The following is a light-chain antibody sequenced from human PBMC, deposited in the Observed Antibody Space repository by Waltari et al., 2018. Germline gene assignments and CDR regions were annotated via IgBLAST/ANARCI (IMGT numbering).Light chain of an antibody. V-gene: IGKV1-5*03. CDR3: QQYNTFSGT. J-gene: IGKJ1*01. CDR1: QTISNW. Sequence: SSLSASVGDKVTITCRASQTISNWLAWYQLKPGKAPKLLIYEASTLDSGVPSRFSGSGSETEFTLTINSLQPDDFARYYCQQYNTFSGTFGQGTKVEVK. CDR2: EAS.